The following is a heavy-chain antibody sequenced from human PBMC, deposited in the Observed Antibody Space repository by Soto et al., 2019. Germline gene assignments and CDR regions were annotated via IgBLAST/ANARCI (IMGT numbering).Heavy chain of an antibody. J-gene: IGHJ4*02. Sequence: GGSLRLSCVASGFKFSNYAMSWVRQAPGKGLEWVSLISATGGGTYYADSVKGRFTISRDNSHNTLYLQVHSLTAEDTAVYYCAKDRRAGGNSAFYFDFWGQGAQVTVSS. CDR3: AKDRRAGGNSAFYFDF. CDR2: ISATGGGT. V-gene: IGHV3-23*01. D-gene: IGHD3-16*01. CDR1: GFKFSNYA.